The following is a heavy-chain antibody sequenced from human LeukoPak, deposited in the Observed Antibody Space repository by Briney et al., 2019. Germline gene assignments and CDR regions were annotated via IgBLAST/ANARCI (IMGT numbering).Heavy chain of an antibody. V-gene: IGHV4-4*07. CDR1: GASIRSDY. D-gene: IGHD3-16*01. Sequence: PSETLSLTCTVSGASIRSDYWTWIRQPAGKGLEWIGRVSSTGTTKYNPSLKSRVTISVDASKNQFSLNVTSVTAADTAIYYCARDATRLDPEGFASCGQGVMVTV. J-gene: IGHJ4*02. CDR2: VSSTGTT. CDR3: ARDATRLDPEGFAS.